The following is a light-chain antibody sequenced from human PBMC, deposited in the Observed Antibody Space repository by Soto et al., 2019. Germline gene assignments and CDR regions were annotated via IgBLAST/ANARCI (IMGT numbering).Light chain of an antibody. Sequence: QAVVTQPPSVSGAPGQRVTISCTGSSSNIGAGYDVHWYQQLPGTAPKLLIYGNSNRPSGVPDRFSGSKSGTSASLAITGLQAEDEADYYCQSYDSSLSGNVVFGGVTNFTVL. J-gene: IGLJ2*01. V-gene: IGLV1-40*01. CDR3: QSYDSSLSGNVV. CDR2: GNS. CDR1: SSNIGAGYD.